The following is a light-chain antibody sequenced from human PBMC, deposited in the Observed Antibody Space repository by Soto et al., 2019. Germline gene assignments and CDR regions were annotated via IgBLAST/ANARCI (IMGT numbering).Light chain of an antibody. CDR1: SSDVGSYNL. CDR3: CSYAGSSTLV. Sequence: QSVLTQPASVSGSPGQSITISCTGTSSDVGSYNLVSWYQQHTGKAPKLMIYDDTKRPSGVSNRFSGSKSGNTASLTISGLQAEDEADYYCCSYAGSSTLVVGGGTKVTDL. CDR2: DDT. J-gene: IGLJ2*01. V-gene: IGLV2-23*01.